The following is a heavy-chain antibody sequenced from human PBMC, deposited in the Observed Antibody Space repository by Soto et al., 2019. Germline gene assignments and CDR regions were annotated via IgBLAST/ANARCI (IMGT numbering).Heavy chain of an antibody. D-gene: IGHD3-9*01. J-gene: IGHJ4*02. CDR1: GGSISSSPYY. CDR2: FYYSGTT. Sequence: QLQLQESGPGLVKPSETLSLTCAVSGGSISSSPYYWGWIRQPLGKGLEWIGSFYYSGTTYYNPSLRSRVTISVDTSKDQFSLKLNSVTAADTAVYYCARHSVLRYFLFWGQGTLVTVSS. CDR3: ARHSVLRYFLF. V-gene: IGHV4-39*01.